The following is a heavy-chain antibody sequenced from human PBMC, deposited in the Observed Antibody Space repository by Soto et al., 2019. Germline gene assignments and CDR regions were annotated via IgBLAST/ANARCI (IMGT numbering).Heavy chain of an antibody. Sequence: SENLSLTCTVSGVSISNSSYYWGWIRRPPGKGLEWIGTIYYSGITYYNPSLKSRVTISVDTSKNQFSLKLTSVTAADTAVYYCARHGSNWGHGTLVTVSS. V-gene: IGHV4-39*01. CDR2: IYYSGIT. CDR1: GVSISNSSYY. J-gene: IGHJ4*01. CDR3: ARHGSN.